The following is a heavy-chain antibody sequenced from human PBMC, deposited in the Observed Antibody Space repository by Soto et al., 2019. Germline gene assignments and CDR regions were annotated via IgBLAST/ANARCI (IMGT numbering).Heavy chain of an antibody. J-gene: IGHJ3*02. CDR3: SCKVRDWDAFYI. V-gene: IGHV4-61*01. CDR1: GGSVSSGSYY. Sequence: PSETLSLTCTVSGGSVSSGSYYWSWIRQPPGKGLEWIGYIYYSGSTNYNPSLKSRVTISVDTSKNQFSLKLSSVTAADTAVYYFSCKVRDWDAFYIWGQRTMVTVSS. D-gene: IGHD3-9*01. CDR2: IYYSGST.